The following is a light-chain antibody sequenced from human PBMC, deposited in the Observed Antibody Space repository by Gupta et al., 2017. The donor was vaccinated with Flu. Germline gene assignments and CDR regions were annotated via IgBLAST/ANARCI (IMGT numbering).Light chain of an antibody. CDR1: SSDVGGYNY. CDR2: EVS. V-gene: IGLV2-14*01. CDR3: SSYTSSSTLRV. J-gene: IGLJ3*02. Sequence: QSALTQPASVSGSPGQSITISCTGTSSDVGGYNYVSWYQQHPGKAPKLMIYEVSNRPSGVSNRFSGSKSGNTACLTISGLQAEDDADYYCSSYTSSSTLRVFGGGTKLTVL.